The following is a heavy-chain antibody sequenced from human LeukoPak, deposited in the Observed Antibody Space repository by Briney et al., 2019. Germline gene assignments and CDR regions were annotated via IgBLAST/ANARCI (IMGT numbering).Heavy chain of an antibody. V-gene: IGHV3-7*03. CDR3: ASLYDSSGYYPADY. D-gene: IGHD3-22*01. CDR2: IKQDGSEK. J-gene: IGHJ4*02. Sequence: PGGSLRLSCAASGFTFSSYWMTWVRQAPGKGLEWVANIKQDGSEKYYVDSVKDRFTISRDNANNSLCLQMNSLRAEDTAVYYCASLYDSSGYYPADYWGQGTPVTVSS. CDR1: GFTFSSYW.